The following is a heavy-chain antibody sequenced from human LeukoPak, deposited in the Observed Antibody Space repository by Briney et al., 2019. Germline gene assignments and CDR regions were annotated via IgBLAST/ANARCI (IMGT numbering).Heavy chain of an antibody. Sequence: ASVKVSCKASGYTFTSYYMHWVRQAPGQGLEWMGIINPSGGSTSYAQKFQGIVTMTRDTSTSTVYMELSSLRSEDTAVYYCARDRGPAGNYYYYYGMDVWGQGTTVTVSS. CDR1: GYTFTSYY. J-gene: IGHJ6*02. CDR2: INPSGGST. V-gene: IGHV1-46*01. CDR3: ARDRGPAGNYYYYYGMDV. D-gene: IGHD2-2*01.